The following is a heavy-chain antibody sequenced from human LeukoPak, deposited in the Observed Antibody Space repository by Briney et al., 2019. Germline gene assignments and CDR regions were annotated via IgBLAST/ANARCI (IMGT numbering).Heavy chain of an antibody. D-gene: IGHD3-3*01. CDR2: IYYSGST. V-gene: IGHV4-59*01. Sequence: SETLSLTCTVSGGSITSYYWSWIRQPPGKGLEWIGYIYYSGSTNYNSSLKSRVTISVDTSKNQFSLKLNSVTAADTAVYYCASLRFQYYFDYWGQGTLVTVSS. CDR3: ASLRFQYYFDY. CDR1: GGSITSYY. J-gene: IGHJ4*02.